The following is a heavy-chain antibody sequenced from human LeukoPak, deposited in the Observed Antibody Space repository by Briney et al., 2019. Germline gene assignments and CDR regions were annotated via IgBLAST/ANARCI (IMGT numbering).Heavy chain of an antibody. D-gene: IGHD1-1*01. Sequence: PSETLSLTCTVSGGSIRSSSYYWGWIRQPPGKGLEWIGYIFYSGSTNYNPSLESRVTISFDTSKNQFSLKLTSVTAADTAVYYCARDPGVTTGTYYFDSWGQGSLVTVSS. CDR3: ARDPGVTTGTYYFDS. CDR2: IFYSGST. V-gene: IGHV4-61*01. J-gene: IGHJ4*02. CDR1: GGSIRSSSYY.